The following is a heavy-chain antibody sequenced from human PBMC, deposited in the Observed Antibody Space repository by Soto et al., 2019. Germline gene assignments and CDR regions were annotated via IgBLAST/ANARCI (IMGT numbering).Heavy chain of an antibody. V-gene: IGHV3-74*01. CDR1: GFIFSSHW. Sequence: PGGSLRLSCAASGFIFSSHWMHWVRQAPGKGLVWVSHIGPDGSNMRDADSVQGRFTISRDNARNTLYLQMNSLRDEDTAVYYCVRDNYWSYDYWGQGILVTGSS. CDR2: IGPDGSNM. D-gene: IGHD2-8*02. CDR3: VRDNYWSYDY. J-gene: IGHJ4*02.